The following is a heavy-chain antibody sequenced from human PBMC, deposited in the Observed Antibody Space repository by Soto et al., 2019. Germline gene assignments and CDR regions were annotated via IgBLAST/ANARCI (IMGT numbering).Heavy chain of an antibody. CDR2: ISGSGGST. CDR3: AKGHSSGWPRAEYFQH. J-gene: IGHJ1*01. CDR1: GFTFSSYA. V-gene: IGHV3-23*01. Sequence: GGSLRLSCAASGFTFSSYAMSWVRQAPGKGLEWVSAISGSGGSTYYADSVKGRFTISRANSKNTLYLQMNSLRAEDTAVYYCAKGHSSGWPRAEYFQHWGQGTLVTVSS. D-gene: IGHD6-19*01.